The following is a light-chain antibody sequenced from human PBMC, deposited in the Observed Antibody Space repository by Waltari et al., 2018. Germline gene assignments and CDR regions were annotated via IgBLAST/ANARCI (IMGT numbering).Light chain of an antibody. J-gene: IGKJ1*01. CDR3: LQYNGEPRT. Sequence: DIQMTQSPFTLSASVGDRVTIPCRASQNINTWLAWHQQKPGKAPKLLIYKASSLESGVPSRFSGSGSGTEYTLTISSLQPDDFATYYCLQYNGEPRTFGQGTKVEVK. CDR1: QNINTW. V-gene: IGKV1-5*03. CDR2: KAS.